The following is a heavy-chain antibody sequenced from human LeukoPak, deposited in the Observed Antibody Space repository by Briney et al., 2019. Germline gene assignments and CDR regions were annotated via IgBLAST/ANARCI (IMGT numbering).Heavy chain of an antibody. Sequence: SETLSLTCTVSGGSISSSSYYWSWIRQPPGKGLEWIGYIYYSGSTNYNPSLKSRVTISVDTSKNQFSLKLSSVTAADTAVYYCASLTPNYYDSSGYFDYWGQGTLVTVSS. V-gene: IGHV4-61*01. CDR1: GGSISSSSYY. CDR3: ASLTPNYYDSSGYFDY. CDR2: IYYSGST. D-gene: IGHD3-22*01. J-gene: IGHJ4*02.